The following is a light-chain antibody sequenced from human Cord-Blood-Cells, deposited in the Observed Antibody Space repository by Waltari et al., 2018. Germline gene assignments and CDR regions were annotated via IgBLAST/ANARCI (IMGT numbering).Light chain of an antibody. V-gene: IGKV3-20*01. CDR2: GAS. CDR1: QSVSSSY. J-gene: IGKJ4*01. CDR3: QQYGSSLLT. Sequence: EIVLTQSPGTLSLSPGERATLSCRPSQSVSSSYLALYQQKPGQAPRLLIYGASSRATGIPDRFSGSGSGTDFTLTISRLEPEDFAVYYCQQYGSSLLTFGGGTKVEIK.